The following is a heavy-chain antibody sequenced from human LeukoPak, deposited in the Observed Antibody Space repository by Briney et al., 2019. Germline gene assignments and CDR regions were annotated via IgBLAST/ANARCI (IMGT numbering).Heavy chain of an antibody. CDR3: ARDPQTYGRGTEYFQH. CDR2: ISAYNGNT. V-gene: IGHV1-18*01. D-gene: IGHD4-17*01. CDR1: GYTFTSYG. J-gene: IGHJ1*01. Sequence: ASVKVSCKASGYTFTSYGISWVRQAPGQGLEWMGWISAYNGNTNYAQKLQGRVTVTTDTSTSAAYMELRSLRSDDTAVYYCARDPQTYGRGTEYFQHWGQDTLVTVSS.